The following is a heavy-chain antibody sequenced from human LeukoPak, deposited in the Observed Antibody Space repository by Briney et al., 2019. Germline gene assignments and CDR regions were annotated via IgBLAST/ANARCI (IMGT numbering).Heavy chain of an antibody. V-gene: IGHV4-31*03. CDR2: IYYSGST. J-gene: IGHJ4*02. CDR3: ARGVDTAMVAYFDY. CDR1: GASISSGGYY. D-gene: IGHD5-18*01. Sequence: SETLSLTCTVSGASISSGGYYWSWIRQHPGKGQECIGYIYYSGSTYYNPSLKSRITISVDTSKNQFSLKLSSVTAADTAVYYCARGVDTAMVAYFDYWGQGTLVTVSS.